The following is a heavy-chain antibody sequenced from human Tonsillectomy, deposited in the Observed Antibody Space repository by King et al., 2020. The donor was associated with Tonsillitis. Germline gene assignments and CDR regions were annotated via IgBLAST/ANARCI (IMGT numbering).Heavy chain of an antibody. Sequence: VQLVESEGGVVQPGGSLRLSCAASGFTFNSYGMHWVRQAPGKGLEWVAFIRYDGSNKYYADSVKGRFTISRDNSKNTLYLQMNSLRAEDTAVYYCAKDPGYCSGGSCYGPIDYWGQGTLVTVSS. CDR3: AKDPGYCSGGSCYGPIDY. V-gene: IGHV3-30*02. CDR2: IRYDGSNK. D-gene: IGHD2-15*01. J-gene: IGHJ4*02. CDR1: GFTFNSYG.